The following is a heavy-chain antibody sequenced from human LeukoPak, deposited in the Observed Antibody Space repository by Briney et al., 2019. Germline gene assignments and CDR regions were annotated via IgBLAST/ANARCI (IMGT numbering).Heavy chain of an antibody. D-gene: IGHD3-3*01. V-gene: IGHV4-34*01. CDR2: INHSGST. Sequence: SETLSLTCTVSGGSISSYYWSWIRQPPGKGLEWIGEINHSGSTNYNPSLKSRVTISVDTSKNQFSLKLSSVTAADTAVYYCARGSPVLRFLEWLSPTYYYYYYMDVWGKGTTVTVSS. J-gene: IGHJ6*03. CDR1: GGSISSYY. CDR3: ARGSPVLRFLEWLSPTYYYYYYMDV.